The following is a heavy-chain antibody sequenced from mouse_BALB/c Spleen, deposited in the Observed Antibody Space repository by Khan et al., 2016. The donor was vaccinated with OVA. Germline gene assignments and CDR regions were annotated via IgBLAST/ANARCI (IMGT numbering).Heavy chain of an antibody. V-gene: IGHV1S135*01. Sequence: VQLQQPGPELVRPGASVKVSCKASGYAFTTYNIYWVKQSHGKSLEWIGYIDPYNGGTNYNQNFKDKATLTVDKSSSAAYMHLDSLTSEDSAVYCCARSADGDYPLADWGQGTLVTVSA. CDR2: IDPYNGGT. D-gene: IGHD2-13*01. J-gene: IGHJ3*01. CDR3: ARSADGDYPLAD. CDR1: GYAFTTYN.